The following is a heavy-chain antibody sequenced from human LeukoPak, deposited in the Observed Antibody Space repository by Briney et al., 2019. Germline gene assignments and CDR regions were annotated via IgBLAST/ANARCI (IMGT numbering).Heavy chain of an antibody. CDR2: IYYSGST. CDR3: ARVGWYDYVWGSYWSY. D-gene: IGHD3-16*01. Sequence: SETLSLTCTVSGGSISSSSYYWGWIRQPPGKGLEWIGSIYYSGSTYYNPSLKSRVTISVDTSKNQFSLKLSSVTAADTAVYYCARVGWYDYVWGSYWSYWGQGTLVTVSS. J-gene: IGHJ4*02. CDR1: GGSISSSSYY. V-gene: IGHV4-39*07.